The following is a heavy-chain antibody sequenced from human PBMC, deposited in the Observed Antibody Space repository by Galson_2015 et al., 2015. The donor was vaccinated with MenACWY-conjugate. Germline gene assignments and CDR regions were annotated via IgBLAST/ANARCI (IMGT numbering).Heavy chain of an antibody. J-gene: IGHJ3*02. CDR2: IYWDDDK. CDR3: AQGDVFDI. Sequence: PALVKPTQALTLTCTFSGFSLSTSGVGVGWIRQPPGKALEWLALIYWDDDKRYSPSLKSRLTITKDTSKTQVVLTITNMDPVDTATYYCAQGDVFDIWGQGTLVTVSS. V-gene: IGHV2-5*02. CDR1: GFSLSTSGVG.